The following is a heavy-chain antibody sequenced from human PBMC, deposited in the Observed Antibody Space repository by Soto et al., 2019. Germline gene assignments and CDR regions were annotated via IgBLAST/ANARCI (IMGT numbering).Heavy chain of an antibody. CDR2: ISNDGSNT. D-gene: IGHD1-26*01. J-gene: IGHJ4*02. Sequence: QVQLVESGGGVVQPGRSLRLSCAASGFIFSNFGMQWVRQAPGKGLEWVAVISNDGSNTYYADSVKDRFTISRDNSKNTQYLQVNSVRAEDKSVYHCAKVGATTSDFDNWGQGTLVTVS. CDR1: GFIFSNFG. CDR3: AKVGATTSDFDN. V-gene: IGHV3-30*18.